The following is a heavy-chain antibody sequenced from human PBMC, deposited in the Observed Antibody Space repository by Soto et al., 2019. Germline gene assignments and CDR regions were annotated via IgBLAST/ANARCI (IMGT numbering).Heavy chain of an antibody. V-gene: IGHV3-64D*08. J-gene: IGHJ4*02. Sequence: GGSLRLSCAASGFPFSDFYMSWIRQAPGKGLEYVSAISSNGGSTYYADSVKGRFTISRDNSKNTLYLQMSSLRAEDTAVYYCVKLKGILTGYDSWGQGTLVTVSS. CDR3: VKLKGILTGYDS. CDR1: GFPFSDFY. CDR2: ISSNGGST. D-gene: IGHD3-9*01.